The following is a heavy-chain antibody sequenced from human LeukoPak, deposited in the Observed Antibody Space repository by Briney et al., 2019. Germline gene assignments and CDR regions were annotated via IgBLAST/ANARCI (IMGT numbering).Heavy chain of an antibody. J-gene: IGHJ6*03. CDR3: ANPIPQNRGIAAPLYYYMDV. CDR1: GFTFSSYA. D-gene: IGHD6-6*01. CDR2: ISGSGGST. V-gene: IGHV3-23*01. Sequence: GGSLRLSCAASGFTFSSYAMSWVRQAPGKGLEWVSAISGSGGSTYYADSVKGRFTISRDNSKNTLYLQMNSLRAEDTAVYYCANPIPQNRGIAAPLYYYMDVWGKGTTVTDSS.